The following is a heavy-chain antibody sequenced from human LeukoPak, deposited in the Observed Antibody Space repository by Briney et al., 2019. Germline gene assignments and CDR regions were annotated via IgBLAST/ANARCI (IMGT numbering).Heavy chain of an antibody. D-gene: IGHD5-18*01. V-gene: IGHV3-9*01. CDR1: GFTFDDYA. J-gene: IGHJ4*02. Sequence: GGSLRLSCAASGFTFDDYAMHWVRQAPGKGLEWVSGISWNSGSIGYADSVKGRFTISRDNAKNSLYLQMNSLRGEDTALYYCAKDRGGYSYGLDSWGQGTLVTVSS. CDR3: AKDRGGYSYGLDS. CDR2: ISWNSGSI.